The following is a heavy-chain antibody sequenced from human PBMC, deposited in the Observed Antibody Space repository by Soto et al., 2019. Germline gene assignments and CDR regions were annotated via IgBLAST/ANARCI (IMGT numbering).Heavy chain of an antibody. CDR1: GYTFTGYY. CDR2: INPNSGGT. D-gene: IGHD2-15*01. V-gene: IGHV1-2*04. CDR3: AREVGDCSGGSCYSSYYYGMDV. J-gene: IGHJ6*02. Sequence: ASVKVSCKASGYTFTGYYMHWVRQAPGQGLEWMGWINPNSGGTNYAQKFQGWVTMTRDTSISTAYMELSRLRSDDTAVYYCAREVGDCSGGSCYSSYYYGMDVWGQGTTVTVS.